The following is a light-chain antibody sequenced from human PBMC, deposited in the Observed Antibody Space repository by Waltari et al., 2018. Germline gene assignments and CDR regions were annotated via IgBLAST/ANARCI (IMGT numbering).Light chain of an antibody. V-gene: IGLV2-23*02. CDR2: DVT. CDR1: SSDVGSYNF. J-gene: IGLJ3*02. CDR3: CSYASTTWV. Sequence: QSALTQPASVSGSPGLSITILCPGTSSDVGSYNFVTWYQQHPGKAPKLMIYDVTTRPSGVSNRFSGSKSGNTASLTISGLQAGDEADYYCCSYASTTWVFGGGTRLTVL.